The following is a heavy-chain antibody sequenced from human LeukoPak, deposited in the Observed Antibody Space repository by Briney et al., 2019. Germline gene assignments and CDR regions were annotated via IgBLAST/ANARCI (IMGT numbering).Heavy chain of an antibody. D-gene: IGHD6-13*01. J-gene: IGHJ4*02. CDR2: ISSSSSTI. Sequence: GGSLRLSCTASGFTFSSYSMNWVRQAPGEGLEWISYISSSSSTIYYADSVKGRFTISRDNAKNSLYLQMNSLRAEDTAVYYCARAGTPYTSSWYLLDYWGQGTLVTVSS. CDR3: ARAGTPYTSSWYLLDY. V-gene: IGHV3-48*04. CDR1: GFTFSSYS.